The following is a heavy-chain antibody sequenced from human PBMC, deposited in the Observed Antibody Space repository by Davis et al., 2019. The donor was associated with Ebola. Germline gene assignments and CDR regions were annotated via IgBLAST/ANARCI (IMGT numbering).Heavy chain of an antibody. CDR1: GYSFTSYY. CDR3: ARAVASWFDP. V-gene: IGHV1-46*01. D-gene: IGHD6-19*01. J-gene: IGHJ5*02. Sequence: ASVKVSCMASGYSFTSYYTYCVRQDPGQGLEWMGIINPSGGSTNYAQTFQSKDTMTRDTSTSTVYMELSRLISEDTAVYYCARAVASWFDPWGQGTLVTVSS. CDR2: INPSGGST.